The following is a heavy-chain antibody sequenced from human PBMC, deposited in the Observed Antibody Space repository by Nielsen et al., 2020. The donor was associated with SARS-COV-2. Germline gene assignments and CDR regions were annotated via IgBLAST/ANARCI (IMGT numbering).Heavy chain of an antibody. CDR3: ARDRRFDTYYDFWCGYYPRWYYGMGV. J-gene: IGHJ6*02. CDR2: ISSSSSYI. D-gene: IGHD3-3*01. Sequence: GESLKISCAASGFTFSSYSMNWVRQAPGKGLEWVSSISSSSSYIYYADSVKGRFTISRDNAKNSLYLQMNSRRAEDTAVYYCARDRRFDTYYDFWCGYYPRWYYGMGVWGQGTPVTVSS. V-gene: IGHV3-21*01. CDR1: GFTFSSYS.